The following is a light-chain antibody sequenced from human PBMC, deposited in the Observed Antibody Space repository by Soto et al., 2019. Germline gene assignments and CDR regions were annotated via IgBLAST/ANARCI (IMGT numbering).Light chain of an antibody. V-gene: IGKV3-11*01. CDR1: QSVSRH. CDR2: DAS. Sequence: EIVLTQSTATLSLSPGERATLSCRASQSVSRHLVWYQQKPGQAPRLLIYDASNRATGIPARFSGSGSGTDFNLTISSLEPEDVVVYYCQQRSNWPRTFGQGTKVEIK. J-gene: IGKJ1*01. CDR3: QQRSNWPRT.